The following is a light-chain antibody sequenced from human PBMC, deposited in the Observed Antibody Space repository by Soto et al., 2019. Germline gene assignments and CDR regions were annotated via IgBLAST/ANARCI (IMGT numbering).Light chain of an antibody. Sequence: EIVLTQSPATPSLSAGERATLSCRASQSVDSDLTGYQQKPGQAPRLLIYDVSKRATGIPVRFSRSGSGTDFTLTISSLEPEEVAIYYCQQRRNWPLTFGGGTKVEIK. CDR2: DVS. CDR1: QSVDSD. V-gene: IGKV3-11*01. J-gene: IGKJ4*01. CDR3: QQRRNWPLT.